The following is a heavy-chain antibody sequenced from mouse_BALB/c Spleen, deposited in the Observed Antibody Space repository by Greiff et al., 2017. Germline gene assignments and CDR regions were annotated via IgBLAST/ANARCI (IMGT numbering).Heavy chain of an antibody. J-gene: IGHJ2*01. D-gene: IGHD1-1*01. Sequence: VQLQQSGAELVRSGASVKLSCTASGFNIKDYYMHWVKQRPEQGLEWIGWIDPENGDTEYAPKFQGKATMTADTSSNTAYLQLSSLTSEDTAVYYCSLRYFDYWGQGTTLTVSS. CDR1: GFNIKDYY. CDR3: SLRYFDY. V-gene: IGHV14-4*02. CDR2: IDPENGDT.